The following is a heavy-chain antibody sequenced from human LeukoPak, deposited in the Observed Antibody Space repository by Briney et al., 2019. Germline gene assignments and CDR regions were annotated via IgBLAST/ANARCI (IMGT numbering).Heavy chain of an antibody. CDR1: GFSLSTSGVG. Sequence: SGPTLVNPTQTASLTCTFSGFSLSTSGVGVGWIRQPPGKAPECLALIYWNDDKRYSPSLKSRVTIPKDTTKNQVVLTMSNVDRVDTATYHCARGRRTGVGLLIDYWGQGTLVTVSS. D-gene: IGHD3-10*01. CDR2: IYWNDDK. J-gene: IGHJ4*02. CDR3: ARGRRTGVGLLIDY. V-gene: IGHV2-5*01.